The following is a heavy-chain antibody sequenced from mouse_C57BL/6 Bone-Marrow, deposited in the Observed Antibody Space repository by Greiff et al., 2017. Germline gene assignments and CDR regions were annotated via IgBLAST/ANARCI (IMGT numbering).Heavy chain of an antibody. CDR2: ISNGGGST. CDR3: ARHSNYGYFDV. D-gene: IGHD2-5*01. V-gene: IGHV5-12*01. CDR1: GFTFSDYY. Sequence: EVKLMESGGGLVQPGGSLKLSCAASGFTFSDYYMYWVRQTPEKRLEWVAYISNGGGSTYYPDTVQGRFTISRDNAKNTLYLQMSRLKSEDTAMYYCARHSNYGYFDVWGTGTTVTVSS. J-gene: IGHJ1*03.